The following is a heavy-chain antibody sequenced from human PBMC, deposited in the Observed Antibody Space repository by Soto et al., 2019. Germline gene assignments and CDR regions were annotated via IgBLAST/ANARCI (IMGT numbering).Heavy chain of an antibody. D-gene: IGHD2-2*01. CDR3: TTLSRRYCSSTSCYYYYYMDV. CDR2: IKSKTDGGTT. V-gene: IGHV3-15*01. J-gene: IGHJ6*03. Sequence: KRWGSLRLSCAASGFPFSNAWMSWVRQAPGKGLEWVGRIKSKTDGGTTDYAAPVKGRFTISRDDSKNTLYLQMNSLKTEDTAVYYCTTLSRRYCSSTSCYYYYYMDVWGKGTTVTVSS. CDR1: GFPFSNAW.